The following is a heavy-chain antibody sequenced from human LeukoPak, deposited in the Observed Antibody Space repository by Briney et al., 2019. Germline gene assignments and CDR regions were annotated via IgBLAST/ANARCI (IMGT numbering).Heavy chain of an antibody. CDR3: ARRFDY. V-gene: IGHV4-39*07. CDR2: IYYSGIT. J-gene: IGHJ4*02. CDR1: GDSISSISYY. Sequence: PSETLSLTCTVSGDSISSISYYWGWIRQAPGKGLEWIGSIYYSGITYYNPSLKSRVTISVDTSKNQFSLKLSSVTAADTAVYYCARRFDYWGQGTLVTVSS.